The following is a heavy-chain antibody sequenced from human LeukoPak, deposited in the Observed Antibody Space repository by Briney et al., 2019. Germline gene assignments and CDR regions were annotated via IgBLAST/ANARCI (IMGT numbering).Heavy chain of an antibody. CDR1: GFTVSSDY. CDR2: IYSGGST. Sequence: PGGSLRLSCAASGFTVSSDYMSWVRQAPGKGLEWVSVIYSGGSTYYADSVKGRFTISRDKSKNAVYLQMNSLRFEDTAMYYCARNWFVPWGQGTLVTVSS. V-gene: IGHV3-53*05. CDR3: ARNWFVP. J-gene: IGHJ5*02.